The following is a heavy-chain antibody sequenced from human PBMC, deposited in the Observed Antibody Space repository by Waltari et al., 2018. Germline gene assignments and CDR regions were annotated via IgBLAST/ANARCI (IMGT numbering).Heavy chain of an antibody. V-gene: IGHV3-23*01. CDR3: AKDGTYYDFWSGYRRGDAFDI. Sequence: EVQLLESGGGLVQPGGSLRLSCAASGFTFSSYAMSWVRQAPGKGREWVSAISGSGGSTYYADSVKGRFTISRDNSKNTLYLQMNSLRAEDTAVYYCAKDGTYYDFWSGYRRGDAFDIWGQGTMVTVSS. D-gene: IGHD3-3*01. CDR1: GFTFSSYA. J-gene: IGHJ3*02. CDR2: ISGSGGST.